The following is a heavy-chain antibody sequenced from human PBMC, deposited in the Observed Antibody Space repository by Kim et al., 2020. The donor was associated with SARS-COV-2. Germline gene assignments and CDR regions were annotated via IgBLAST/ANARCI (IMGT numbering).Heavy chain of an antibody. D-gene: IGHD3-10*01. Sequence: GGSLRLSCAASGFTFSDYYMSWIRQAPGKGLEWVSYISSSSSYANYADSVKGRFTISRDNAKNSLYLQMNSLRAEDTAVYYCARGDGSGYFDYWGQGTLVTVSS. V-gene: IGHV3-11*05. CDR3: ARGDGSGYFDY. CDR2: ISSSSSYA. CDR1: GFTFSDYY. J-gene: IGHJ4*02.